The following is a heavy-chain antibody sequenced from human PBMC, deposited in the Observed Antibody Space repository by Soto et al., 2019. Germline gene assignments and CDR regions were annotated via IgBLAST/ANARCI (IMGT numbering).Heavy chain of an antibody. V-gene: IGHV1-69*06. CDR3: ARDTSRGEYDY. Sequence: GASVKVSCKASGGTFSTSSINWLRQAPGQRPEWMGNILPIFGTADYAQKFQDRVTITADKSTDTAYMELRSLLSEDTAVYYCARDTSRGEYDYCGQGTLVTVSS. J-gene: IGHJ4*02. CDR2: ILPIFGTA. D-gene: IGHD3-10*01. CDR1: GGTFSTSS.